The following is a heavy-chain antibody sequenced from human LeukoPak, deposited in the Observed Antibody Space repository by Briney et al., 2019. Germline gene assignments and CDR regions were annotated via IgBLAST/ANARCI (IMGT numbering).Heavy chain of an antibody. CDR2: IFYSGST. V-gene: IGHV4-39*01. Sequence: SETLSLTCTVSGGSISSSSYYWGWIRPPPGKGREWIGTIFYSGSTYYHPSLKSRVAISVDTSKNQFSLKVSSVTAADTAVYYCASRYDYSNYIDYWGQGTLVTVSS. D-gene: IGHD4-11*01. CDR3: ASRYDYSNYIDY. CDR1: GGSISSSSYY. J-gene: IGHJ4*02.